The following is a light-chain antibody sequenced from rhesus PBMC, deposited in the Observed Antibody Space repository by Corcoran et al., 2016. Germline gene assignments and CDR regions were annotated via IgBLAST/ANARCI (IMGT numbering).Light chain of an antibody. CDR1: QSLLHSNGYTY. CDR3: EQTLQTPLT. Sequence: DIVMTQTPLSLSVTPGEPASISCRSSQSLLHSNGYTYLHWYLQKPGQSPHLLIYGVSNRASGVPDRVSGGGSGTDFTLKISRGEVGDVGIYYCEQTLQTPLTFGGGTNVELK. J-gene: IGKJ4*01. CDR2: GVS. V-gene: IGKV2-78*01.